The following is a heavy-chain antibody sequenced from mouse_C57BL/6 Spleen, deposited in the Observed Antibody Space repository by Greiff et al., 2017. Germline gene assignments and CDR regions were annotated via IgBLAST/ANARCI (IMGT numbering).Heavy chain of an antibody. CDR3: ARAIGTDYYAMDY. D-gene: IGHD4-1*02. CDR2: IDPSDSYT. J-gene: IGHJ4*01. CDR1: GYTFTSYW. Sequence: QVQLQQPGAELVMPGASVKLSCKASGYTFTSYWMHWVKQRPGQGLEWIGEIDPSDSYTNYNQKFKGKSTLTVDKSSSTAYMQRSSLTSEDSAVYYCARAIGTDYYAMDYWGQGTSVTVSS. V-gene: IGHV1-69*01.